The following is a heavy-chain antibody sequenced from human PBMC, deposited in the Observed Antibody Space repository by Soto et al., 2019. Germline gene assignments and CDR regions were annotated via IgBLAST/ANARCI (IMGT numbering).Heavy chain of an antibody. Sequence: SETLSLTCAVSGYSINNGYYWGWIRQPQGKGLEWIGSIYHSGTTYYNPSLKSRVIISVDTSNNQFSLNMSSVTATDTAVYYCVGDRYSSGRSGHWGPGTLVTVSS. J-gene: IGHJ4*02. CDR2: IYHSGTT. CDR1: GYSINNGYY. V-gene: IGHV4-38-2*02. CDR3: VGDRYSSGRSGH. D-gene: IGHD6-19*01.